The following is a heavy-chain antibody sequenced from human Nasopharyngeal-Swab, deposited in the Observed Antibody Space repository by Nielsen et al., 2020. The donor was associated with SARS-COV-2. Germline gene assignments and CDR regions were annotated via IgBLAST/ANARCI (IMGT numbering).Heavy chain of an antibody. CDR1: GFTFDDYA. J-gene: IGHJ5*02. CDR3: AILEGNGSGSP. V-gene: IGHV3-66*01. Sequence: GGSLRLSCAASGFTFDDYAMHWVRQAPGKGLEWVSVIYTGGSTYYADSVKGRFTISRDNSKNTLYLQMNSLRAEDTAVYYCAILEGNGSGSPWGQGTLVTVSS. CDR2: IYTGGST. D-gene: IGHD3-10*01.